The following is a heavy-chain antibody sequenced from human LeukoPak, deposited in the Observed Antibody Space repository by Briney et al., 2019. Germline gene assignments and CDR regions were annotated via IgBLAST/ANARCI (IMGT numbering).Heavy chain of an antibody. D-gene: IGHD1-26*01. Sequence: SGTLSLTCTVSAYSTSDGWVWGMIRQPPGKGLEWIGSIYRSGTTYYNPSLKSRVTMSVDTSNNQFSLKLTSVTAADTAMYYCSRLSHVAGAPKVSWFDPWGQGTLVTVSS. CDR3: SRLSHVAGAPKVSWFDP. CDR2: IYRSGTT. V-gene: IGHV4-38-2*02. CDR1: AYSTSDGWV. J-gene: IGHJ5*02.